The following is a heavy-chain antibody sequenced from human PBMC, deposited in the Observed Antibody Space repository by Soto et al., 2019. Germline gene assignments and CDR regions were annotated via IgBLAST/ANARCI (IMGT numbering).Heavy chain of an antibody. CDR1: GFTFSTYA. Sequence: GGSLRLSCAASGFTFSTYAMNWVCQAPGKGLEWVSFISGNDGSTYYADSVKGRFTISRDDSKNTLYLQMNSLRAEDTAVYSCAKVVSVGARFHAFDVWGQGTMVTVSS. CDR3: AKVVSVGARFHAFDV. J-gene: IGHJ3*01. D-gene: IGHD3-10*01. V-gene: IGHV3-23*01. CDR2: ISGNDGST.